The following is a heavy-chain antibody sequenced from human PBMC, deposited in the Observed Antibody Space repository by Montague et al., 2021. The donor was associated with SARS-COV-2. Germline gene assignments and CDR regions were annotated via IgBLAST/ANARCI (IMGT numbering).Heavy chain of an antibody. CDR2: IYDSEST. CDR1: GLSISSSY. Sequence: SETLSLTCTVSGLSISSSYWSWIRQAPGKGLEWIGYIYDSESTNYNPSLQSRVTISVDTSKNQFSLKLSSLTTADTAVYYCASDGNRWSALRYWGQGTLVTVSS. V-gene: IGHV4-59*01. D-gene: IGHD2-15*01. CDR3: ASDGNRWSALRY. J-gene: IGHJ4*02.